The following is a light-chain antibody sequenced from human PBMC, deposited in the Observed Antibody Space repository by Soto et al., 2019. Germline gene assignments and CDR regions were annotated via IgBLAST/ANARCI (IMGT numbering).Light chain of an antibody. CDR2: EVR. J-gene: IGLJ2*01. CDR3: CSYAGSISFVV. V-gene: IGLV2-23*02. CDR1: SSDVGSYSL. Sequence: QSVLTQPASVSGSPGQSITISCTGTSSDVGSYSLVSWYQQHPGKAPKLMIYEVRRRPSGVSNRFSGSKSGNTASLTISGLQAEDEADYYCCSYAGSISFVVLGGGTNVTVL.